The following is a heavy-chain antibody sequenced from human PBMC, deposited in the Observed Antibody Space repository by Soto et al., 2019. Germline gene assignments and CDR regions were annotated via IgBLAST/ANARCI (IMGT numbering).Heavy chain of an antibody. CDR1: GFTFNSYS. CDR3: ARHGKLSSMTNYFDS. D-gene: IGHD1-1*01. V-gene: IGHV3-21*04. J-gene: IGHJ4*02. CDR2: ISSANAYI. Sequence: GGSLRLSCVASGFTFNSYSMNWVRQAPGKGLEWVSSISSANAYIYYADSVKGRFTISRDNARNSLYLQMNSLRASDTAIYYCARHGKLSSMTNYFDSWGQGALVTVSS.